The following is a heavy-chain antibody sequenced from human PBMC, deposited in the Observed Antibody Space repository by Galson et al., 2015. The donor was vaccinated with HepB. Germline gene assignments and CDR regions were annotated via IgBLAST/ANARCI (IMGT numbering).Heavy chain of an antibody. J-gene: IGHJ4*02. CDR1: GFTFSSYA. V-gene: IGHV3-23*01. D-gene: IGHD2-2*01. CDR3: AKVGPSCSSTRCSDYYFDY. CDR2: VSGSAAGTEYGITT. Sequence: SLRLSCAASGFTFSSYAMNWVRQAPGRGLEWVAVVSGSAAGTEYGITTDYADSVQGRFTISRDNSKNTLYLQMNSLRAEDTAVYYCAKVGPSCSSTRCSDYYFDYWGQGTLVTVSS.